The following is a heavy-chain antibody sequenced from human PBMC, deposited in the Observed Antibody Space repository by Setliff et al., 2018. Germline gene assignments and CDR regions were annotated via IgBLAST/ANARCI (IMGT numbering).Heavy chain of an antibody. V-gene: IGHV4-61*02. Sequence: PSQTPSLTCTVSRDSLSSGSYFWTWVRQPAGKGLEWIGRVYKSGTTNYRPALKSRVTLSIETSSNEFSPNLSSVTAADTAIYYCARDSHRLTTDPLFDPWGQGALVTVSS. CDR2: VYKSGTT. CDR1: RDSLSSGSYF. CDR3: ARDSHRLTTDPLFDP. J-gene: IGHJ5*02. D-gene: IGHD6-25*01.